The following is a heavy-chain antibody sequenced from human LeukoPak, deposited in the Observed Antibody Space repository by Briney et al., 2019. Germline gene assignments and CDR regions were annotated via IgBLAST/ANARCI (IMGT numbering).Heavy chain of an antibody. CDR1: GYTFTSYY. CDR3: ATLAVYIDL. Sequence: ASVKVSCKASGYTFTSYYMHWVRQAPGQGLEWMGIINPSGGSTSYAQKFQGRVIMTEDTSTDTAYMELSSLRSEDTAVYYCATLAVYIDLWGRGTLVTVSS. V-gene: IGHV1-46*01. D-gene: IGHD3-3*02. J-gene: IGHJ2*01. CDR2: INPSGGST.